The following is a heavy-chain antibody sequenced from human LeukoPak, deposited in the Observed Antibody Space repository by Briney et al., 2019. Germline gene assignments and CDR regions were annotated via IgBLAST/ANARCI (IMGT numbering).Heavy chain of an antibody. J-gene: IGHJ4*02. V-gene: IGHV3-30*02. CDR1: GFTFSSYG. CDR3: AKDGGYYGLVPFDY. Sequence: PGGSLRLSCAASGFTFSSYGMHWVRQAPGKGLEWVAFIRYDGSNKYYADSVKGRFTISRDNSKNTLYLQMNSLRAEDTAVYYCAKDGGYYGLVPFDYWGQGTLVTVSS. CDR2: IRYDGSNK. D-gene: IGHD3-22*01.